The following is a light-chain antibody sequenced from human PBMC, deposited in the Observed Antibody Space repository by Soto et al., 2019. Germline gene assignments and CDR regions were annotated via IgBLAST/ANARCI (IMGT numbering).Light chain of an antibody. V-gene: IGKV1-39*01. CDR3: QQSYSTPRT. CDR1: QSISSY. CDR2: AAS. Sequence: DIPMTQSPSSLSASVGDRVTITCRASQSISSYLNWYQQKPRKAPKLLIYAASSLQSGVPSRFSGSGSGTDFTLTISSLQPEDFATYYCQQSYSTPRTFGQGTKVDIK. J-gene: IGKJ1*01.